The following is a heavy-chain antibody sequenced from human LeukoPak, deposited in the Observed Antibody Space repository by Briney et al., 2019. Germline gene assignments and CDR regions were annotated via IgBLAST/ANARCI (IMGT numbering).Heavy chain of an antibody. CDR2: ISSSQNTF. V-gene: IGHV3-48*01. D-gene: IGHD5-18*01. J-gene: IGHJ3*02. CDR1: GFNFRLYS. CDR3: ARMIGYNLTLEGAFDI. Sequence: GGSLRLSCGASGFNFRLYSMNWVRQAPGKGLEWLSYISSSQNTFYYAASVKGRFTISRDNAKNSLYLQMSGLRAEDTAVYYCARMIGYNLTLEGAFDIWGQGTMVTVSS.